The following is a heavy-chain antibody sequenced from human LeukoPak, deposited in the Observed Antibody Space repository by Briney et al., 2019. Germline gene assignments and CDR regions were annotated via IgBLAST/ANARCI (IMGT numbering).Heavy chain of an antibody. Sequence: GESLKISCKGSGYSFTSYWIGWVRQMPGKGLEWMGIIYPGDSDTRYSPSFQGQVTISADKSISTAYLQWSSLKASDTAMYYCARRGGLYDSSGYYQTPWDYWGQGTLVTVSS. D-gene: IGHD3-22*01. CDR2: IYPGDSDT. J-gene: IGHJ4*02. CDR3: ARRGGLYDSSGYYQTPWDY. CDR1: GYSFTSYW. V-gene: IGHV5-51*01.